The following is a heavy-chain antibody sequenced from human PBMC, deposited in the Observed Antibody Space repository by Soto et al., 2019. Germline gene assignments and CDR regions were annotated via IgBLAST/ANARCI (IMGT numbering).Heavy chain of an antibody. Sequence: GESLKISCKASGYTFTSYWIGWVRQMPGKGLELMGIIYPADSDTRYSPSFQGQVTISADKYINTAYLQWRTLEASDTAMYYCARLMVSTPNFDHWGQGALVTVSS. CDR2: IYPADSDT. CDR1: GYTFTSYW. V-gene: IGHV5-51*01. CDR3: ARLMVSTPNFDH. D-gene: IGHD2-8*01. J-gene: IGHJ4*02.